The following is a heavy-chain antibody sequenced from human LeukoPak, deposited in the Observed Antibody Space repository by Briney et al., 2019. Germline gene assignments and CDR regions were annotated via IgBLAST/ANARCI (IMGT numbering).Heavy chain of an antibody. CDR2: IIPSGGST. CDR3: AREGYSSGYYIPSFDY. V-gene: IGHV1-46*01. D-gene: IGHD3-22*01. CDR1: GYTFTSYY. Sequence: GASVKVSCKASGYTFTSYYIHWVRQAPGQGLEWMGIIIPSGGSTTYAQKFQGRVTMTRDTSTSTVYMELSSLRSEDTAVYYCAREGYSSGYYIPSFDYWGQGTLVTVSS. J-gene: IGHJ4*02.